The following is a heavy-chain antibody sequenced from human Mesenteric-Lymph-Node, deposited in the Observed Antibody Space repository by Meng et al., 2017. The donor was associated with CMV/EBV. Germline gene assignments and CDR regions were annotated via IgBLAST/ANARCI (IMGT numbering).Heavy chain of an antibody. Sequence: SETLSLTCTVSGGSISNYFWSWIRQPPGKGLEWIAYIYYSGSTTYNPSLKSRVTISVDTSKNQFSLKLSSVTAADTAVYYCARVGCSSTSCYFDYWGQGTLVTVSS. J-gene: IGHJ4*02. V-gene: IGHV4-59*01. CDR2: IYYSGST. CDR1: GGSISNYF. CDR3: ARVGCSSTSCYFDY. D-gene: IGHD2-2*01.